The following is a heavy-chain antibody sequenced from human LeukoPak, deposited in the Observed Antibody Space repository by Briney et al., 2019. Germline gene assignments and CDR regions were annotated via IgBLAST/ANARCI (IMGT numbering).Heavy chain of an antibody. D-gene: IGHD3-22*01. V-gene: IGHV3-21*01. CDR3: ARGMRDYYDSSGSDY. CDR2: ISSSSSYI. CDR1: GFTFSSYS. J-gene: IGHJ4*02. Sequence: PGGSLRLSCAASGFTFSSYSMNWVRQAPGKGLEWVSSISSSSSYIYYADSVKGRFTISRDNAKNSLYLQMNSLRAEDTAVYYCARGMRDYYDSSGSDYWGQGTLVTVSS.